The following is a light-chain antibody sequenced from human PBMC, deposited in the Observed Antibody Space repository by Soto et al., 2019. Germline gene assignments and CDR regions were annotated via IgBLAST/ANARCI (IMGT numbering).Light chain of an antibody. Sequence: SVVTQPPTACGTPGQRVTISCSGSSSNIGSNYVYWYQQLPGTAPKLLIYRNNQRPSGVPDRFSGSKSGTSASLAISGLRSKDEADYYCAAWDDSLSGLFGTGTKVT. J-gene: IGLJ1*01. CDR3: AAWDDSLSGL. CDR2: RNN. CDR1: SSNIGSNY. V-gene: IGLV1-47*01.